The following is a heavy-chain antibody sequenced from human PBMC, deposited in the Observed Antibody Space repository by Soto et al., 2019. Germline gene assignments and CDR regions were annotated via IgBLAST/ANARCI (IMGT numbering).Heavy chain of an antibody. CDR3: ARRGHYYGSGPYYYGMDV. V-gene: IGHV4-59*01. D-gene: IGHD3-10*01. J-gene: IGHJ6*02. CDR2: IYYSGST. CDR1: GGSISSYY. Sequence: PSETLSLTCTVSGGSISSYYWSWIRQPPGKGLEWIGYIYYSGSTNYNPSLKSRVTISVDTSKNQFSLKLSSVTAADTAVYYCARRGHYYGSGPYYYGMDVWGQGTTVTVSS.